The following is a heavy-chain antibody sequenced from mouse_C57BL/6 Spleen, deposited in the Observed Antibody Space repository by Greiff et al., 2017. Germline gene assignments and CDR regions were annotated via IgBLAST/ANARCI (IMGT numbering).Heavy chain of an antibody. CDR1: GFTFSSYA. V-gene: IGHV5-4*01. J-gene: IGHJ3*01. Sequence: EVMLVESGGGLVKPGGSLKLSCAASGFTFSSYAMSWVRQTPEKRLEWVATISDGGSYTYYPDNVKGRFTISRDNAKNNLYLQMSHLKSEDTAMYYCARDLGGGWFAYWGQGTLVTVSA. CDR3: ARDLGGGWFAY. CDR2: ISDGGSYT.